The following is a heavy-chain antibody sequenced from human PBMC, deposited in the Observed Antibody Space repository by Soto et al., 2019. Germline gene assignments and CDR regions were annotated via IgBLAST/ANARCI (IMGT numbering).Heavy chain of an antibody. CDR3: ARSDCSGGSCPFDY. D-gene: IGHD2-15*01. Sequence: QLLESGPGLVKPSETLSLTCTVSGGSISSSSYYWGWIRQPPGKGLEWIGSIYYSGSTYYNPSLKSRVTISVDTSKNQFSLKLSSVTAADTAVYYCARSDCSGGSCPFDYWGQGTLVTVSS. V-gene: IGHV4-39*01. CDR2: IYYSGST. J-gene: IGHJ4*02. CDR1: GGSISSSSYY.